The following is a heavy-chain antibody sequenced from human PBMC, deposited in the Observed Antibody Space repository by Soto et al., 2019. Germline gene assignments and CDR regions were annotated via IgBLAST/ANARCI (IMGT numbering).Heavy chain of an antibody. CDR3: ASLKLGYSTFDP. CDR1: GGSISSGDYY. V-gene: IGHV4-30-4*01. CDR2: IYYSGST. Sequence: QVQLQESGPGMVKPSQTLSLTCTVSGGSISSGDYYCSWIRQPSGKVLEWIGYIYYSGSTYYNPSLKSPVTISVDTSKNQFSLNLSSVTAADTAVYYCASLKLGYSTFDPWGQGTLVTVSS. D-gene: IGHD5-18*01. J-gene: IGHJ5*02.